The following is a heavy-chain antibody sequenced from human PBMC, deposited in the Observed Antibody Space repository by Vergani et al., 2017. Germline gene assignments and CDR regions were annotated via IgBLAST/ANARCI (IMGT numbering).Heavy chain of an antibody. CDR1: GYSISSGYY. CDR2: IYHSGST. CDR3: ARKNYNWNVHDY. Sequence: QVQLQESGPGLVKPSETLSLTCTVSGYSISSGYYWGWIRQPPGKGLEWIGSIYHSGSTYYNPSLKSRVTISVDTSKNQFSLKLSSVTAADTAVYYCARKNYNWNVHDYWGQGTLVTVSS. D-gene: IGHD1-1*01. J-gene: IGHJ4*02. V-gene: IGHV4-38-2*02.